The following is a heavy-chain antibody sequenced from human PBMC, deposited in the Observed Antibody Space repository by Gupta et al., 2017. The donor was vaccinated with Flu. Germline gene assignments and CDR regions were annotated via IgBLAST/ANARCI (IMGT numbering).Heavy chain of an antibody. J-gene: IGHJ5*02. V-gene: IGHV4-31*03. D-gene: IGHD7-27*01. CDR2: IYHTGKT. CDR1: GRSLFSGGYY. CDR3: ARDGGANYNCVDP. Sequence: QVQLQESGPGLVEPSQTLSLTCTVSGRSLFSGGYYWAWIRHSPGRGLEWIGYIYHTGKTYYNPSLERRISMSVDTSKNQFSLKLTSVTAADTAVYYCARDGGANYNCVDPWGQGTLVTVSS.